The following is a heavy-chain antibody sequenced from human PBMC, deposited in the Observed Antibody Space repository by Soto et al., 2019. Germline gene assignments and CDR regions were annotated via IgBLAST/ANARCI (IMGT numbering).Heavy chain of an antibody. D-gene: IGHD3-3*01. CDR1: GFTFSSYG. V-gene: IGHV3-74*01. CDR3: ARDSLIAAQTYHDCWSGYYYGLDV. CDR2: INSDGSST. J-gene: IGHJ6*02. Sequence: GGPLRLSCAASGFTFSSYGMHWFRQAPGKGLVWVSRINSDGSSTSYADSVKDRFTITRANAKNTLYLQMNSLRAEDTAVYYCARDSLIAAQTYHDCWSGYYYGLDVWGQGTTVTVSS.